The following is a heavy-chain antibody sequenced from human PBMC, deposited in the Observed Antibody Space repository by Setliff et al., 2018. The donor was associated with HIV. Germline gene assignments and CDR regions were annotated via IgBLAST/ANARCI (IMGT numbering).Heavy chain of an antibody. CDR2: MNPDSGNT. V-gene: IGHV1-8*01. CDR3: ASHVSIGGYHYYGMDV. CDR1: GYNFTSYD. D-gene: IGHD1-26*01. J-gene: IGHJ6*02. Sequence: GASVKVSCKASGYNFTSYDINWVRQATGQGLEWMGWMNPDSGNTGYAQKFQGRVTMTRNTSISTAYIELSSLRSEDTAVYYCASHVSIGGYHYYGMDVWGQGTTVTVSS.